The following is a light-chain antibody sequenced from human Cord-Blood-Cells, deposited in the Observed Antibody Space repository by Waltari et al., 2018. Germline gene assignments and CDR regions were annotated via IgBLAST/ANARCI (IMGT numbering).Light chain of an antibody. Sequence: IVLTQSPATLSLSPGERATLSCRASQSVSSYLVWYQQKPGQAPRLLIYDASNRATGIPARCSGSGSGTDFTLTISSLEPEDFAVYYCQQRSNWPPLFTFGPGTKVDIK. CDR3: QQRSNWPPLFT. CDR2: DAS. J-gene: IGKJ3*01. CDR1: QSVSSY. V-gene: IGKV3-11*01.